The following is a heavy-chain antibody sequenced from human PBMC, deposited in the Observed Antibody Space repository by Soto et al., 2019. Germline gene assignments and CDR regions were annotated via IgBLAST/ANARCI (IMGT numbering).Heavy chain of an antibody. D-gene: IGHD3-16*01. CDR1: GFTFSSYA. CDR2: ISGSGGST. J-gene: IGHJ4*02. V-gene: IGHV3-23*01. Sequence: GGSLRLSCAASGFTFSSYAMSWVRQAPGKGLEWVSAISGSGGSTYYADSVKGRVTISRDNSKNTRYLQMNSRRAEDTGVYYCENDLTGCHPDYWGKGTLVTVS. CDR3: ENDLTGCHPDY.